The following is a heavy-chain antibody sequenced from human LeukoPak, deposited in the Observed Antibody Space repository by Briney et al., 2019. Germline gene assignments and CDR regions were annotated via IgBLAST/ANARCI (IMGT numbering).Heavy chain of an antibody. J-gene: IGHJ4*02. CDR1: GFTFSDYY. D-gene: IGHD2-21*02. CDR3: ARDSPRGDRYVFDY. V-gene: IGHV3-11*01. Sequence: GGSLRLSCAASGFTFSDYYMSWIRQAPGKGLEWVSYISSSGITIYYADSVKGRFTISKDNAKNSLYLQMNSLRAEDTAVYYCARDSPRGDRYVFDYWGQGTLVTVPS. CDR2: ISSSGITI.